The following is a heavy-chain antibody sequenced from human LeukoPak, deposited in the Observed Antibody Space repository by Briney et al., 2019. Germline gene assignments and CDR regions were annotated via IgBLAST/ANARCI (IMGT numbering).Heavy chain of an antibody. CDR3: ARAYSERYGLGYYYMDV. D-gene: IGHD1-26*01. Sequence: ASVKVSCKASGGTFSSYAISWVRQAPGQGLEWMGGIIPIFGTANYAQKFQGRVTITADESTSTAYMELSSLRSEDTAVYYCARAYSERYGLGYYYMDVWGKGTTVTVSS. V-gene: IGHV1-69*13. CDR2: IIPIFGTA. J-gene: IGHJ6*03. CDR1: GGTFSSYA.